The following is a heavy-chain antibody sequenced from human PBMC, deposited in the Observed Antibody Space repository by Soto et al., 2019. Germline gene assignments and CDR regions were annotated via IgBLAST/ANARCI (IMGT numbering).Heavy chain of an antibody. CDR3: ARDRNIATSGDWFDP. CDR1: GFTLSRYC. CDR2: ISGSASEI. Sequence: PGGSLRLSCAASGFTLSRYCMNWVRQAPGKGLEWVSSISGSASEIYYADSVKGRFTISRDNAKNSLYLQMNSLRAEDTAVYYCARDRNIATSGDWFDPWGQGTLVTVSS. J-gene: IGHJ5*02. V-gene: IGHV3-21*01. D-gene: IGHD6-13*01.